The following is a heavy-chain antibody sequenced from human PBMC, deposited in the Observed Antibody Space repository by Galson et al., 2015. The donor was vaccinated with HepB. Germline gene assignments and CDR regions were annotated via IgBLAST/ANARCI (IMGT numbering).Heavy chain of an antibody. CDR3: ARSEVRDYYYYYMDV. Sequence: SVKVSCKASGGTFSSYAISWVRQAPGQGLEWMGGIIPIFGTANYAQKFQGRATITADESTSTAYMELSSLRSEDTAVYYCARSEVRDYYYYYMDVWGKGTTVTVSS. CDR2: IIPIFGTA. J-gene: IGHJ6*03. D-gene: IGHD2-2*01. CDR1: GGTFSSYA. V-gene: IGHV1-69*13.